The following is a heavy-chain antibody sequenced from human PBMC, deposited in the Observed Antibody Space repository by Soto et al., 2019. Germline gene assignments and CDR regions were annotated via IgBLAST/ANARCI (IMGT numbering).Heavy chain of an antibody. CDR2: IFDSGST. V-gene: IGHV4-30-4*01. J-gene: IGHJ2*01. CDR1: GGSISGGVHS. D-gene: IGHD2-8*01. Sequence: QVQLQESGPGLVKPSETLSLTCTVSGGSISGGVHSWSWIRQPPGQGLEWIGHIFDSGSTYYNPSLKSRLTGSVDTSKNPFSLRLSSVTAADTAVYYCAREIVPLTNAWYFDRWGRGTLVTVSS. CDR3: AREIVPLTNAWYFDR.